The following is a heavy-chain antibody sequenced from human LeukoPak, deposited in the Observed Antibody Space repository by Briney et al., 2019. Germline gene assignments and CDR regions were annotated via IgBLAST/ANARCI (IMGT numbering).Heavy chain of an antibody. Sequence: ASVKVSCKASGYTFTGYYMHWVRQAPGQGLEWMGWINPNSGGTNYAQKFQGRVTMTRDTSISTAYMELSSLRSEDTAVYYCARTSGWELPDAFDIWGQGTMVTVSS. CDR1: GYTFTGYY. D-gene: IGHD1-26*01. V-gene: IGHV1-2*02. CDR3: ARTSGWELPDAFDI. CDR2: INPNSGGT. J-gene: IGHJ3*02.